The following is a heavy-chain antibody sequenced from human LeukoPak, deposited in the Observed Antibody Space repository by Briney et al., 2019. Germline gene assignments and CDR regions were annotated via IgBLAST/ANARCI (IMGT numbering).Heavy chain of an antibody. Sequence: GGSLRLSCTASGFTFGDYAMSWVRQAPGKGLEWAGFIRSKAYGGTTEYAASVKGRFTISRDDSKSIAYLQMNSLKTEDTAVYYCTMDTAMVTYYYYGMDVWGQGTTVTVSS. D-gene: IGHD5-18*01. CDR2: IRSKAYGGTT. CDR1: GFTFGDYA. CDR3: TMDTAMVTYYYYGMDV. V-gene: IGHV3-49*04. J-gene: IGHJ6*02.